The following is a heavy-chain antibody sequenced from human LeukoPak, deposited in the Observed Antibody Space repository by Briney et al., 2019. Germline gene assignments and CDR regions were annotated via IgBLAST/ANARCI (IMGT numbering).Heavy chain of an antibody. V-gene: IGHV3-33*06. CDR2: IWSDGSNR. Sequence: PGRSLRLSCAASGFSFSSYAMHWVRQAPGKGLEWVALIWSDGSNRHYADSVKGRFTISRDNSKNTLYLQMNSLRAEDTAVYYCAKGLVGATKAFDYWGQGTLVTVSS. CDR1: GFSFSSYA. CDR3: AKGLVGATKAFDY. J-gene: IGHJ4*02. D-gene: IGHD1-26*01.